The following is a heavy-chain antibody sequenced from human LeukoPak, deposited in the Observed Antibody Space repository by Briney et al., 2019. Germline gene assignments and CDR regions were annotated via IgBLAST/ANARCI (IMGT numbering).Heavy chain of an antibody. D-gene: IGHD3-10*01. V-gene: IGHV6-1*01. CDR1: GDSVSSNSAA. Sequence: SQTLSLTCAISGDSVSSNSAAWNWIRQSPSRGLEWLGRTYYRSKWYNDYAVSVKSRITINPDTSKNQFSLQLNSVTPEDTAVYYCAASYYYGSGSSSRTNWFDPWGQGTLVTVSS. CDR3: AASYYYGSGSSSRTNWFDP. CDR2: TYYRSKWYN. J-gene: IGHJ5*02.